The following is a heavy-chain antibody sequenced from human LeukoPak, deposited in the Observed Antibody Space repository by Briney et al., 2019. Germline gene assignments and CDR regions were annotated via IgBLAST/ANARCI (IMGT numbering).Heavy chain of an antibody. D-gene: IGHD3-10*01. J-gene: IGHJ3*02. CDR3: AREGITMVQGVIIANYAFDI. Sequence: GGSLRLSCAASGFTFSDYYMSWIRQAPGKGLEWVSYISSSGSTIYYADSVKGRLTISRDNAKNSLYLQMNSLRAEDTAVYYCAREGITMVQGVIIANYAFDIWGQGTMVTVSS. CDR1: GFTFSDYY. CDR2: ISSSGSTI. V-gene: IGHV3-11*01.